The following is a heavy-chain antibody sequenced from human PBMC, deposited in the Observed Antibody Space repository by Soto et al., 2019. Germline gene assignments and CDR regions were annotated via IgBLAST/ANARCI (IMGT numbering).Heavy chain of an antibody. Sequence: LSLTCAVYGGSFSGYYWSWIRQPPGKGLEWIGEINHSGSTNYNPSLKSRVTISVDTSKNQFSLKLSSVTAADTAVYYCARGRMYYDILTGYYRKVFLDYWGQGTLVTVS. CDR1: GGSFSGYY. D-gene: IGHD3-9*01. V-gene: IGHV4-34*01. CDR2: INHSGST. CDR3: ARGRMYYDILTGYYRKVFLDY. J-gene: IGHJ4*02.